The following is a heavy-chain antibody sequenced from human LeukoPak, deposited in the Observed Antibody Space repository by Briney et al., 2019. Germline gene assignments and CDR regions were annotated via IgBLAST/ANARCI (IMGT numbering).Heavy chain of an antibody. V-gene: IGHV1-18*01. CDR3: ARDLWGHIVVVTETWTCGY. CDR2: ISAYNGNT. Sequence: ASVKVSCKASGYTFTSYGISWVRQAPGQGLEWMGWISAYNGNTNYAQKLLGRVTMTTDTSTSTAYMELRSLRSDDTAVYYCARDLWGHIVVVTETWTCGYWGQGTLVTVSS. CDR1: GYTFTSYG. J-gene: IGHJ4*02. D-gene: IGHD2-21*02.